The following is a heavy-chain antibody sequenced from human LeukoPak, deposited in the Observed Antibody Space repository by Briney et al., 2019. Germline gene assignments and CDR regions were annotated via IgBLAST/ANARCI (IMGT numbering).Heavy chain of an antibody. J-gene: IGHJ4*02. V-gene: IGHV4-59*01. Sequence: SETLSLTCTVSGGSISSYYWSWIRQPPGKGLERIGYIYYSGSTNYNPSLKSRVTISVDTSKNQFSLKLSSVTAADTAVYYCARAGPQYYDFWSGYYSFDYWGQGTLVTASS. CDR1: GGSISSYY. CDR3: ARAGPQYYDFWSGYYSFDY. CDR2: IYYSGST. D-gene: IGHD3-3*01.